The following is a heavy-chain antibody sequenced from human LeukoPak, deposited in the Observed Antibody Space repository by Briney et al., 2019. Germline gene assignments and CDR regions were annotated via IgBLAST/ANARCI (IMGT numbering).Heavy chain of an antibody. CDR1: GGTFSSYA. Sequence: SVKVSCKASGGTFSSYAISWVRQAPGQGLEWMGGIISIFGTANYAQKFQGRVTITADESTSTAYMELSSLRSEDTAVYYCATRSYCSSTSCAYYFDYWGQGTLVTVSS. CDR3: ATRSYCSSTSCAYYFDY. V-gene: IGHV1-69*13. CDR2: IISIFGTA. D-gene: IGHD2-2*01. J-gene: IGHJ4*02.